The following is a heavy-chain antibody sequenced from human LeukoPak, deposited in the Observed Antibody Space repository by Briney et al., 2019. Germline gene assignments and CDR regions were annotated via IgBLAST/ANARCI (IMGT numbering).Heavy chain of an antibody. CDR3: ARGGSRTVIDY. Sequence: SETLSLTCTVSGGSISSYYWSCIRQPPGKGLEWIGYIYYSGSTNYNPSLKSRLTISGDTSKNQFSLKLNSVTAADTAVYYCARGGSRTVIDYWGQGTLVTVSS. D-gene: IGHD1-14*01. V-gene: IGHV4-59*01. CDR2: IYYSGST. J-gene: IGHJ4*02. CDR1: GGSISSYY.